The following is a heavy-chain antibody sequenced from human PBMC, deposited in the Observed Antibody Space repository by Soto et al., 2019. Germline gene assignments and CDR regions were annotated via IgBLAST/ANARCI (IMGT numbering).Heavy chain of an antibody. CDR2: MNPNSGNT. J-gene: IGHJ6*03. V-gene: IGHV1-8*01. D-gene: IGHD3-10*01. CDR3: ARGPRGGSGSYYNYYYYYYMDV. CDR1: GYTFTSYD. Sequence: ASVKVSCKASGYTFTSYDINCVRQATGQGLEWMGWMNPNSGNTGYAQKFQGRVAMTRNTSISTAYMELSSLRSEDTAVYYCARGPRGGSGSYYNYYYYYYMDVWGKGTTVTVSS.